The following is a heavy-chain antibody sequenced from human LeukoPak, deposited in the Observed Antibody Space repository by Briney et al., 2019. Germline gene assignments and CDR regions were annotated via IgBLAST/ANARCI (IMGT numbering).Heavy chain of an antibody. V-gene: IGHV3-30*02. CDR2: IWYDGSNK. CDR3: AKAPSNYYYYMDA. CDR1: GFTFSSFG. Sequence: PGGSLRLACAASGFTFSSFGMHWVRQAPGKGLEWVAFIWYDGSNKYYADSVKGRFTISRDNSKNTLYLQMNSLRAEDTAVYYCAKAPSNYYYYMDAWGKGTTVTVSS. J-gene: IGHJ6*03.